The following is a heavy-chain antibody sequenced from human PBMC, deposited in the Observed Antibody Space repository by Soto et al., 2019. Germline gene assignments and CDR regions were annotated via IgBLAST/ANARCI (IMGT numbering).Heavy chain of an antibody. J-gene: IGHJ6*02. V-gene: IGHV1-8*02. CDR2: MNPINGAT. CDR3: V. Sequence: GASLKVSCKGSGYDFTAYDINWVRQASGQGLEWMGWMNPINGATGSARRFQGRVSMTRNTATGTAYLELTSLRSDDSAPAMDVSGQGTTVTVPS. CDR1: GYDFTAYD.